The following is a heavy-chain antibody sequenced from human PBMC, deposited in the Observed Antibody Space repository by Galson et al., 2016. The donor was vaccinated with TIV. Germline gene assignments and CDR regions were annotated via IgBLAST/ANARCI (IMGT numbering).Heavy chain of an antibody. J-gene: IGHJ6*02. CDR3: ARDRVGGLDV. CDR2: TTQDGSEK. V-gene: IGHV3-7*03. CDR1: GFTFSSFW. D-gene: IGHD3-16*01. Sequence: SLRLSCAASGFTFSSFWMSWVRQAPGKGLEWVANTTQDGSEKNYVDSVKGRFFISRENAKKSLYLQMNSLRAEDTAMYYCARDRVGGLDVWGQGTTVTVSS.